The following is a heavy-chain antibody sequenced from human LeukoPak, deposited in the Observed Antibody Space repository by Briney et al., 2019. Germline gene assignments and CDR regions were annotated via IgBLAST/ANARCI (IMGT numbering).Heavy chain of an antibody. V-gene: IGHV3-48*04. CDR3: ARVAQGYYDSSGYYADWYFDL. CDR1: GFTFSSYA. D-gene: IGHD3-22*01. J-gene: IGHJ2*01. Sequence: QPGGSLRLSCAASGFTFSSYAMSWVRQAPGTGLEWVSYISSSGSTIYYADSVKGRFTISRDDAKNSLYLQMNSLRAEDTAVFYCARVAQGYYDSSGYYADWYFDLWGRGTLVTVSS. CDR2: ISSSGSTI.